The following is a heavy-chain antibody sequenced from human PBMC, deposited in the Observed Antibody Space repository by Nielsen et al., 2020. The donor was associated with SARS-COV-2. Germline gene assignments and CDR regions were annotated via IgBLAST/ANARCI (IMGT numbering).Heavy chain of an antibody. Sequence: GGSLRLSCAASGFTFDDYAMHWVRQAPGKGLEWVAVIWYDGSNKYYADSVKGRFTISRDNSKNTLYLQMNSLRAEDTAVYYCARDQGSSSWLDYWGQGTLVTVSS. CDR2: IWYDGSNK. V-gene: IGHV3-33*08. J-gene: IGHJ4*02. CDR1: GFTFDDYA. CDR3: ARDQGSSSWLDY. D-gene: IGHD6-13*01.